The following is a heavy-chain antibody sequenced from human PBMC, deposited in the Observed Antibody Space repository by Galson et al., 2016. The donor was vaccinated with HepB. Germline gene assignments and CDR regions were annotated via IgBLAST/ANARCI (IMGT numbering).Heavy chain of an antibody. D-gene: IGHD2-15*01. CDR3: ARGWWSFNRLHAFDI. CDR1: GFTFSSYG. Sequence: SLRLSCAASGFTFSSYGMHWVRQTPGKGLEWVAVIWHDGSRKYYGDSVKGRFSVSRDTPKNTVYLQMDSLRAEDTAVYFCARGWWSFNRLHAFDIWGQGTMVTVS. V-gene: IGHV3-33*01. J-gene: IGHJ3*02. CDR2: IWHDGSRK.